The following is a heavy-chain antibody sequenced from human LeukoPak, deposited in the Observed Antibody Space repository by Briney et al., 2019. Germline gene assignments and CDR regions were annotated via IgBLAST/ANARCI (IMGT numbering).Heavy chain of an antibody. CDR1: GGTFSSYA. V-gene: IGHV1-69*05. J-gene: IGHJ5*02. Sequence: SVKVSCKASGGTFSSYAISWVRQAPGQGLEWMGRIIPIFGTANYAQKFQGRVTITTDESTSTAYMELSSLRSEDTAVYYCARELKVITMVREWYWFDPCGQGTLVTVSS. D-gene: IGHD3-10*01. CDR3: ARELKVITMVREWYWFDP. CDR2: IIPIFGTA.